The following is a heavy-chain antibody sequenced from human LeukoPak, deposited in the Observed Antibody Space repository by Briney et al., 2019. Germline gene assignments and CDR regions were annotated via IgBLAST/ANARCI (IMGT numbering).Heavy chain of an antibody. CDR3: AKDGWDEGVAAADDY. Sequence: GGSLRLSCAASGFTFSSYAMSWVRQAPGKGLEWVSAISGSGGSTYYADSVKGRFTISRDNSKNTLYLQMNSLRAEDTAVYYCAKDGWDEGVAAADDYWGQGTLVTVSS. D-gene: IGHD6-13*01. V-gene: IGHV3-23*01. J-gene: IGHJ4*02. CDR2: ISGSGGST. CDR1: GFTFSSYA.